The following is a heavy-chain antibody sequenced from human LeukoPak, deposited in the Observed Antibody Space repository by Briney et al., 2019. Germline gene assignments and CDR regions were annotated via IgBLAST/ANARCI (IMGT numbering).Heavy chain of an antibody. Sequence: GASVKVSCKASGGTFSSYAISWVRQAPGQGLEWMGGIIPIFGTANYAQKFQGRVTITADESTSTAYMELSSLRSEDTAVYYCASRKPQALIYDSLDYWGQGTLVTVSS. D-gene: IGHD3-3*01. J-gene: IGHJ4*02. CDR2: IIPIFGTA. V-gene: IGHV1-69*13. CDR3: ASRKPQALIYDSLDY. CDR1: GGTFSSYA.